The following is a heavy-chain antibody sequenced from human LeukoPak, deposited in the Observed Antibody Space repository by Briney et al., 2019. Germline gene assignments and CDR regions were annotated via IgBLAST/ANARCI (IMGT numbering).Heavy chain of an antibody. Sequence: PGGSLRLSCAASGFTFSSYGMHWVRQAPGKGLEWVAFIRYGGSNKYYADSVKGRFTISRDNSKNTLYLQMNSLRAEDTAVYYCAKDSRKNPYYYGMDVWGQGTTVTVSS. D-gene: IGHD1-14*01. J-gene: IGHJ6*02. CDR1: GFTFSSYG. CDR3: AKDSRKNPYYYGMDV. V-gene: IGHV3-30*02. CDR2: IRYGGSNK.